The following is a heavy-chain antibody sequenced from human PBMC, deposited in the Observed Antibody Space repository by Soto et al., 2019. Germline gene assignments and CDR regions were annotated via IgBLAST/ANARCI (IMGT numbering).Heavy chain of an antibody. D-gene: IGHD6-13*01. CDR2: ISAYNGNT. J-gene: IGHJ4*02. CDR3: ARHWAAAGPFDY. V-gene: IGHV1-18*01. CDR1: GYTFTSYG. Sequence: QVQLGQSGAEVKKPGASVKVSCKASGYTFTSYGISWVRQAPGQGLEWMGWISAYNGNTNYAQRLQGRVTMTTDTSTSTADMELRSLRSDDTAVYYCARHWAAAGPFDYWGQGTLVTVSS.